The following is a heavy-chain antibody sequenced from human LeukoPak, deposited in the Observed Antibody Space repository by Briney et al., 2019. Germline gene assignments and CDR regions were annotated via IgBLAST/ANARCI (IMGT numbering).Heavy chain of an antibody. CDR3: ARDWRVIAIPVN. J-gene: IGHJ4*02. Sequence: AASVKVSCKASGYTFTGYQMHWVRQAPGQSLEWMGWMNPNSGGTNYAQKFQGRVTMTRDTSISTAYMELSGLRSDDTAVYYCARDWRVIAIPVNWGLGTLVTVSS. V-gene: IGHV1-2*02. D-gene: IGHD2-21*01. CDR1: GYTFTGYQ. CDR2: MNPNSGGT.